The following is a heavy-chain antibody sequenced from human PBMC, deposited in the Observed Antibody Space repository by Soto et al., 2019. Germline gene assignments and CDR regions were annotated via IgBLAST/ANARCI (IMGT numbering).Heavy chain of an antibody. J-gene: IGHJ5*02. Sequence: SETLSLTCTVSGGSISSYYWSWIRQPPGKGLEWIGRIYASGSTNYNPSLKGQVSMSVDTSKKQFSLRMISVTAADTAMYYCARSAIPRGGWFRPWGQGVLVTVSS. CDR3: ARSAIPRGGWFRP. CDR1: GGSISSYY. CDR2: IYASGST. V-gene: IGHV4-4*07. D-gene: IGHD2-21*01.